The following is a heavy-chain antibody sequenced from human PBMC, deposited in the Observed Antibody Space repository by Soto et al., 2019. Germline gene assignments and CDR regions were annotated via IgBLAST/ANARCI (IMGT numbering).Heavy chain of an antibody. J-gene: IGHJ5*01. V-gene: IGHV4-30-4*01. CDR1: GDSISTVDYF. D-gene: IGHD2-15*01. CDR3: ARGRYCLTGRCFPNWFDS. Sequence: SETLSLTCSVSGDSISTVDYFWAWIRQSPGQALEYIGYIYKSATTYYNPSFESRVAISLDTSKSQFSLNVTSVTAADTAVYFCARGRYCLTGRCFPNWFDSWGQGTQVTVSS. CDR2: IYKSATT.